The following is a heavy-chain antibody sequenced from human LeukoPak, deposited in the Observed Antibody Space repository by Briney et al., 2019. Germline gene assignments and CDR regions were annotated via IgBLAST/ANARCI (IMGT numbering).Heavy chain of an antibody. CDR1: GFTFSSYG. Sequence: GRSLRLSCAASGFTFSSYGMHWVRQAPGKGLEWVAVIWYDGSNKYYADSVKGRFTISRDNSKNTLYLQMNSLRAEDTAVYYCAKSTAIAVAGDDYWGQGTLVTVSS. J-gene: IGHJ4*02. CDR2: IWYDGSNK. CDR3: AKSTAIAVAGDDY. V-gene: IGHV3-33*06. D-gene: IGHD6-19*01.